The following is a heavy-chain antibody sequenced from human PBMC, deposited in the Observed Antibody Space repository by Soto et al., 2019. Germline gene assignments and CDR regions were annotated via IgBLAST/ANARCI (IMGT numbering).Heavy chain of an antibody. D-gene: IGHD3-10*01. J-gene: IGHJ4*02. CDR3: AKARDSGSYYKSFDY. CDR1: GFTIRTYG. CDR2: ISGNDGST. Sequence: GGSLRLSCAASGFTIRTYGMSWVRQAPGKGLEWVAGISGNDGSTDYIDSVKGRFTLSRDNSKNTLDLQMNSLRGEDTAIYYCAKARDSGSYYKSFDYWGRGTLVTVSS. V-gene: IGHV3-23*01.